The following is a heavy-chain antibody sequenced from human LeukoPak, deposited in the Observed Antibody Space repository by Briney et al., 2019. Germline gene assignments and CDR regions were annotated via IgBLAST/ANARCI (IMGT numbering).Heavy chain of an antibody. CDR3: ARGGIGEL. Sequence: AGGSLRLSCVGSGFIFSSYEMSWVRQAPGKGPEWISHISSSGRTIDYADSVKGRFSISRDNDKSSLSLQMNSLRAEDTAVYFCARGGIGELWGQGTRVTVSS. CDR1: GFIFSSYE. V-gene: IGHV3-48*03. J-gene: IGHJ4*02. D-gene: IGHD3-10*01. CDR2: ISSSGRTI.